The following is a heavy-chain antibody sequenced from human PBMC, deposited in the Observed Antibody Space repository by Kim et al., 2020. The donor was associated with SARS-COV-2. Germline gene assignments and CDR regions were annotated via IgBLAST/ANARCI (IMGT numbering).Heavy chain of an antibody. V-gene: IGHV4-38-2*02. CDR1: GYSISSGYY. D-gene: IGHD3-22*01. CDR3: GAVVIKRYYFDY. CDR2: IYHSGST. Sequence: SETLSLTCTVSGYSISSGYYWGWIRQPPGKGLEWIGSIYHSGSTYYNPSLKSRVTISVDTSKNQFSLKLSSVTAADTAVYYCGAVVIKRYYFDYWGQGTLVTVSS. J-gene: IGHJ4*02.